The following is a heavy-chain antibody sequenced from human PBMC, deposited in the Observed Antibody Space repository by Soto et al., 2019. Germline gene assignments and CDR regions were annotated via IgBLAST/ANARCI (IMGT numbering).Heavy chain of an antibody. V-gene: IGHV3-23*01. J-gene: IGHJ6*02. D-gene: IGHD4-4*01. CDR3: ANDYRNYTYYYYGMDV. CDR1: GFTFSSYA. Sequence: GGSLRLSCAASGFTFSSYAMSWVRQAPGKGVEWVSAISGSGGSTYYADSAKGRFTISRDNSKNTLYLQMNSLRAEDTAVYYCANDYRNYTYYYYGMDVWGQGTTVTVSS. CDR2: ISGSGGST.